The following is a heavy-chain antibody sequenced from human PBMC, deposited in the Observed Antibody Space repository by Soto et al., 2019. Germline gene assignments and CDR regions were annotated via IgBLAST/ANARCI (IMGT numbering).Heavy chain of an antibody. J-gene: IGHJ5*02. CDR3: ARDYGGNSNFDP. V-gene: IGHV4-31*03. Sequence: SETLSLTCTVSGGSITRSDYYWSWIRQHPGRGLEWIGYIFYSGSTYYNPSLKSRVTISVDTSKNQFSLKLSSVTAADTAVYYCARDYGGNSNFDPWGQGTLVTVSS. CDR1: GGSITRSDYY. CDR2: IFYSGST. D-gene: IGHD2-21*02.